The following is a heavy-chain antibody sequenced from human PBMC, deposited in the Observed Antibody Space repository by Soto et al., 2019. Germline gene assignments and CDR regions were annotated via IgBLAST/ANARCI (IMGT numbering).Heavy chain of an antibody. CDR3: AKEGSSGVPSVNYFQA. CDR1: GVTFSNYA. CDR2: ISGSGGHT. Sequence: PGGSLRLSCAASGVTFSNYAIILFRQSPLKRLEWVSAISGSGGHTYYADSVKGRITISRDNSKNTMYLQISSLRAEDTAVYYYAKEGSSGVPSVNYFQAWGQGALV. J-gene: IGHJ1*01. D-gene: IGHD6-19*01. V-gene: IGHV3-23*01.